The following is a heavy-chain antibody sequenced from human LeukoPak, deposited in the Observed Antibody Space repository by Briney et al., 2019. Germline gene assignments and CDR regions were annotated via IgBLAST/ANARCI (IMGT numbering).Heavy chain of an antibody. CDR2: IYTSGST. V-gene: IGHV4-4*07. D-gene: IGHD4-17*01. CDR1: GGSISSYY. Sequence: SETLSLTCTVSGGSISSYYWSWIRQPAGKGLEWIGRIYTSGSTNYNPSLKSRVTMSVDTSRNQFSLKLSSVTAADTAVYYCARMYTMVTHTEVYFDYWGQGTLVTVSS. J-gene: IGHJ4*02. CDR3: ARMYTMVTHTEVYFDY.